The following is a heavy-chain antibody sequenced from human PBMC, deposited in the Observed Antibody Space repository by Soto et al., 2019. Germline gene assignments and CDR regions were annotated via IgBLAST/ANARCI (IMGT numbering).Heavy chain of an antibody. Sequence: QVQLVESGGGVVQPGRSLRLSCAASGFTFSSYAMHWVRQAPGKGLEWVAVISYDGSNKYYEDSVKGRFTISRDNSNNTLYLQMNGLSAEDTAVYYCARDLYCSGGSCFSYCMDVWGQGTTVTVSS. D-gene: IGHD2-15*01. J-gene: IGHJ6*02. V-gene: IGHV3-30-3*01. CDR2: ISYDGSNK. CDR1: GFTFSSYA. CDR3: ARDLYCSGGSCFSYCMDV.